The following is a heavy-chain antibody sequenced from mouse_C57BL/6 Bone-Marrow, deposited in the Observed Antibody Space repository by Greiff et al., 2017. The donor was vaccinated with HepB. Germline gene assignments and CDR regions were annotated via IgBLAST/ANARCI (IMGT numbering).Heavy chain of an antibody. CDR2: ISNGGGST. J-gene: IGHJ4*01. CDR1: GFTFSDYY. V-gene: IGHV5-12*01. D-gene: IGHD1-1*01. Sequence: DVMLVESGGGLVQPGGSLKLSCAASGFTFSDYYMYWVRQTPEKRLEWVAYISNGGGSTQYPDTVKGRFTISIDNAKNTLYLQMSRLKSEDTAMYYCARGDYYGSSYYAMDYWGQGTSVTVSS. CDR3: ARGDYYGSSYYAMDY.